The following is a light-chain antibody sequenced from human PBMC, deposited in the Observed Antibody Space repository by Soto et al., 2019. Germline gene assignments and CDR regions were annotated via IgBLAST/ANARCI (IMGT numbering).Light chain of an antibody. CDR3: CSFAAGNTYV. CDR2: EGX. J-gene: IGLJ1*01. CDR1: SSDVGTYNL. Sequence: QSALTQPASVSGSPGQSIALSCTGTSSDVGTYNLVSWYQQHPGKAPKLLISEGXXRPSGASDRFSVSKSGNTASLTISGXXXXXXXXXYCCSFAAGNTYVFGTGTKLTVL. V-gene: IGLV2-23*01.